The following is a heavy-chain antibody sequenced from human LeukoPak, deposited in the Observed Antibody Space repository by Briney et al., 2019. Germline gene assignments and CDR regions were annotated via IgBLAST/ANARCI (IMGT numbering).Heavy chain of an antibody. CDR3: ARQTGTTPSFDY. D-gene: IGHD1-1*01. CDR2: IYHSGST. CDR1: GYSISSGYY. Sequence: SETLSLTCVVSGYSISSGYYWGWIRQPPGKGLEWIGSIYHSGSTYYNPSLKSRVTISVDTSKNQFSLKLSSVTAADTAVYYCARQTGTTPSFDYWGQGTLVTVSS. V-gene: IGHV4-38-2*01. J-gene: IGHJ4*02.